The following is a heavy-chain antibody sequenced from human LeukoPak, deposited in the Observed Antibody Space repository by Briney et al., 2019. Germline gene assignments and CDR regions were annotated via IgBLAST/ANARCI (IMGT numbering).Heavy chain of an antibody. CDR1: GGTFSSYT. CDR3: AREQYYYDSSGPSYYYYGMDV. V-gene: IGHV1-69*04. CDR2: IIPILGMA. J-gene: IGHJ6*02. Sequence: SVKVSCKASGGTFSSYTISWVRQAPGQGLEWMGRIIPILGMANYAQKFQGRVTITADKSTSTAYMELSSLRSEDTAVYYCAREQYYYDSSGPSYYYYGMDVWGQGTTVTVSS. D-gene: IGHD3-22*01.